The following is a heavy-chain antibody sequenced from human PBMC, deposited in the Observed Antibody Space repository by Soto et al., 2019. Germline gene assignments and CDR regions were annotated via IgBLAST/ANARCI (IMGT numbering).Heavy chain of an antibody. CDR2: ISYDETYK. Sequence: GGSLRLSCVASGFSFSNYGMHWVRQAPGKGLEWVAVISYDETYKYYADSVKGRFTISRDMSKNTLYLQMDSLRVEDAAVYFCAKDLHYFDSGGYYPQDYAMDVWGQGTKVTVSS. CDR1: GFSFSNYG. D-gene: IGHD3-22*01. V-gene: IGHV3-30*18. J-gene: IGHJ6*02. CDR3: AKDLHYFDSGGYYPQDYAMDV.